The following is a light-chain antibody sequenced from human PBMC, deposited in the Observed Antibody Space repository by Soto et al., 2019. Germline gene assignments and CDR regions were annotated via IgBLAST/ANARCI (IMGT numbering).Light chain of an antibody. CDR2: GDN. Sequence: QSVLTQPHSASGAPGQEITISRTGSSSNIGAGYDVHWYRQFPGAAPKLLISGDNNRPSGVPDRFSGSKSGTSASLAITGLQAEYEADYYCQSYDSSLSRVFGTGTKLTVL. CDR3: QSYDSSLSRV. CDR1: SSNIGAGYD. J-gene: IGLJ1*01. V-gene: IGLV1-40*01.